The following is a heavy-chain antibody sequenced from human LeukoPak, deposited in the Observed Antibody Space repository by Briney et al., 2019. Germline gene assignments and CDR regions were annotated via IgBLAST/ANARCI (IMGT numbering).Heavy chain of an antibody. V-gene: IGHV3-48*01. J-gene: IGHJ4*02. D-gene: IGHD6-13*01. Sequence: AGGSLRLSCVGSGFIFSSYRMNWVRQAPGKGLEWISYISSSSTTIYYADSVKGRFTISRDNAKNSLYLQMNSLRAEDTAVYYCAKDETSIAVAGPFHYWGQGTLVTFSS. CDR3: AKDETSIAVAGPFHY. CDR2: ISSSSTTI. CDR1: GFIFSSYR.